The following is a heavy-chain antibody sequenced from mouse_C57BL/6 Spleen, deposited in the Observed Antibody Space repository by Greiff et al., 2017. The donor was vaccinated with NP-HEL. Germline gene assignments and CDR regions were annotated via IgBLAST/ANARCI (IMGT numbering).Heavy chain of an antibody. V-gene: IGHV5-17*01. CDR1: GFTFSDYG. CDR2: ISSGSSTI. CDR3: ARPGADWYIDV. Sequence: EVQLVESGGGLVKPGGSLKLSCAASGFTFSDYGMHWVRQAPEQGLEWVAYISSGSSTIYYADTVKGRFTISRDNAKNTLFLLMTSLRSEDTAMYYCARPGADWYIDVWGTGTTVTVSS. J-gene: IGHJ1*03.